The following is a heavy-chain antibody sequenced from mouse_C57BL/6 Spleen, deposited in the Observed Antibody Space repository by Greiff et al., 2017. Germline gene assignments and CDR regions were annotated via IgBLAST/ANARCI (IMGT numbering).Heavy chain of an antibody. V-gene: IGHV1-82*01. D-gene: IGHD1-3*01. CDR3: ARPSKEAWFAY. CDR2: IYPGDGDT. CDR1: GYAFSSSW. J-gene: IGHJ3*01. Sequence: QVQLQQSGPELVKPGASVKISCKASGYAFSSSWLNWVKQRPGTGLEWIGRIYPGDGDTNYNGKFKGKATLTADKSSSTAYMQLSSLTSEDSAVYFCARPSKEAWFAYWGQGTLVTVSA.